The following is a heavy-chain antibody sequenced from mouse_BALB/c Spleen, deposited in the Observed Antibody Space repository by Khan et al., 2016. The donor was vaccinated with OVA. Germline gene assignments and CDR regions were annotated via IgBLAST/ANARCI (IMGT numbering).Heavy chain of an antibody. CDR2: LDPFNGAS. J-gene: IGHJ3*01. Sequence: VQLQQSGPELLKPGASVKISCKASGYSFTTYYIHWVRQSHGKSLEWIGYLDPFNGASTQNQKFTYKATLTVDKSSSTAYMHLTSLTSEDSAVYYWARQGIATWFAYWGQGTLVTVSA. V-gene: IGHV1S135*01. CDR3: ARQGIATWFAY. CDR1: GYSFTTYY.